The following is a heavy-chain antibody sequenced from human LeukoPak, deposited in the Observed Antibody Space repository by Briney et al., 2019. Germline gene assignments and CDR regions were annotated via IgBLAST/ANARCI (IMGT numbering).Heavy chain of an antibody. CDR3: AGSPPNFGNFYYYYYMDV. CDR1: GYTFTSYY. Sequence: SVKVSCKASGYTFTSYYMHWVRQAPGQGLEWMGGIIPIFGTANYAQKFQGRVTITADESTSTAYMELSSLRSEDTAVYYCAGSPPNFGNFYYYYYMDVWGKGTTVTVSS. V-gene: IGHV1-69*13. D-gene: IGHD3-3*01. J-gene: IGHJ6*03. CDR2: IIPIFGTA.